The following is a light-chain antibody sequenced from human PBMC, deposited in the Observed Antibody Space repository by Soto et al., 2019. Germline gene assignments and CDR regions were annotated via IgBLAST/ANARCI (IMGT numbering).Light chain of an antibody. Sequence: DIQMTQSPSPPSATVGDRVTITCRGSQSISTWLAWYQQKPGKVPKLLIYDASSLESGVPSRFSGSGSGTEFTLTISSLQSEDFAVYYCQQYINLWTFGQGTKVDIK. V-gene: IGKV1-5*01. CDR1: QSISTW. CDR2: DAS. J-gene: IGKJ1*01. CDR3: QQYINLWT.